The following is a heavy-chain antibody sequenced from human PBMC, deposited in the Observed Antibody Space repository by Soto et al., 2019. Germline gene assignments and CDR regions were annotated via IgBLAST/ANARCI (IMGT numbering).Heavy chain of an antibody. CDR3: ARDLGWAFDS. D-gene: IGHD6-19*01. J-gene: IGHJ4*02. Sequence: EVQLVESGGGSVQPGGSLRLSCAASGFTFSTFSMNWVRQAPGRGLEWISYISGGGRPISYADSVKGRFTSSRDNAKNSLYLQMDSLPDEDTAVYYCARDLGWAFDSWGQGTLVTVSS. CDR2: ISGGGRPI. V-gene: IGHV3-48*02. CDR1: GFTFSTFS.